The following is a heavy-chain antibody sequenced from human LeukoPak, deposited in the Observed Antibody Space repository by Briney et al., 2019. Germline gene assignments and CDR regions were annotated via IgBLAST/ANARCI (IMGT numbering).Heavy chain of an antibody. D-gene: IGHD3-16*02. CDR3: ATDRPAGHGFSYSFFDY. J-gene: IGHJ4*02. CDR1: GFTFSTYN. Sequence: GGSLRLSCAASGFTFSTYNMNWVRQAAGKGLEWVSSISGTGSYIYYADSVKGRFTISRDNAKNSLYLQMNSLRAEDTAVYYCATDRPAGHGFSYSFFDYWGQGILVTVSS. CDR2: ISGTGSYI. V-gene: IGHV3-21*01.